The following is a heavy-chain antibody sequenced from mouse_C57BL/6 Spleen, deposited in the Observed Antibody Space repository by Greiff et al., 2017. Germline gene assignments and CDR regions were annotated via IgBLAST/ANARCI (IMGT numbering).Heavy chain of an antibody. V-gene: IGHV14-1*01. Sequence: VQLQQSGAELVRPGASVKLSCTASGFNIKDYYMHWVKQRPEQGLEWIGRIDPEDGDTEYAPKFQGKATMTADTSSNTAYLQLSSLTSEDPAVYYCTTTYFYGRYYYAMDYWGQGTSVTVSS. J-gene: IGHJ4*01. D-gene: IGHD1-1*01. CDR1: GFNIKDYY. CDR2: IDPEDGDT. CDR3: TTTYFYGRYYYAMDY.